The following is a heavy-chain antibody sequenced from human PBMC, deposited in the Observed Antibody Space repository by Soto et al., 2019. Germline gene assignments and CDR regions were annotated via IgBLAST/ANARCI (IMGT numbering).Heavy chain of an antibody. CDR2: FYYSGST. Sequence: SETLSLTCTVSGGSISTGGYYWNWIRQHPGKGLEWIGYFYYSGSTYYNPSLKSRVTISVNTSKNQFSLKLSSVTAADTAVYYCAGQIFDSGPWGQGTLVTVSS. J-gene: IGHJ5*02. V-gene: IGHV4-31*03. CDR3: AGQIFDSGP. CDR1: GGSISTGGYY. D-gene: IGHD3-22*01.